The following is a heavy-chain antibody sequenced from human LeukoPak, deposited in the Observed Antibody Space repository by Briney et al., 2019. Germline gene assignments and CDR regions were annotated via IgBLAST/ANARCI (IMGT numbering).Heavy chain of an antibody. Sequence: GGSLRLSCAASGFTFKSYTMNWVRQAPGKGLEWVSSISSSGNYMYYADSLKGRFTISRDNAKNSLYLQMNSLRAEDTAVYYCARDWMVRGVMETANDYWGQGTLVTVSS. J-gene: IGHJ4*02. CDR1: GFTFKSYT. V-gene: IGHV3-21*01. CDR2: ISSSGNYM. CDR3: ARDWMVRGVMETANDY. D-gene: IGHD3-10*01.